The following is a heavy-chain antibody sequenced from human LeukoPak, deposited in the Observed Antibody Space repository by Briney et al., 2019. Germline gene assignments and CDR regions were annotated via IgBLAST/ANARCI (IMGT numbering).Heavy chain of an antibody. J-gene: IGHJ4*02. CDR1: GFTFDVYA. V-gene: IGHV3-9*01. CDR3: AKAVAGIASPIDC. CDR2: ISWNSDTI. D-gene: IGHD6-13*01. Sequence: GRSLRLSCAASGFTFDVYAMHWVRQAPGKGLEWVSGISWNSDTIAYADSVKGRFTISRDNAKNSVSLQMNSLRAEDTALYYCAKAVAGIASPIDCWGQGTLVTVSS.